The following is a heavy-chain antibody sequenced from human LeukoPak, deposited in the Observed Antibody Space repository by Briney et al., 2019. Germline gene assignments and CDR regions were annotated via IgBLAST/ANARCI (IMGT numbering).Heavy chain of an antibody. Sequence: PSETLCLTCTVSGVSISSHYRCWIRQPPGKGLEWIGYIYYSGSTYYNPSLKSRVTISVDTSKNQFSLKLSSVTAADTAVYYCARDRALGTYYFPAFDIWGQGTMVTVSS. CDR1: GVSISSHY. J-gene: IGHJ3*02. D-gene: IGHD3/OR15-3a*01. V-gene: IGHV4-59*11. CDR2: IYYSGST. CDR3: ARDRALGTYYFPAFDI.